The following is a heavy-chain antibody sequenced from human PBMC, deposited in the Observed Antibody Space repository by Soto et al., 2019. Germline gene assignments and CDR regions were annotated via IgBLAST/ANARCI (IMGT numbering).Heavy chain of an antibody. CDR1: GFTFDDYA. Sequence: EVQLVESGGGLVQPGRSLRLSCAASGFTFDDYAMHWVRQVPRKGLEWVSGISWNSGDIGYADSVKGRFTISRDNAKNSLYLQMNSLRAEDTALYYCAKGGSGAVAGRTDYWGQGALVTVSS. CDR2: ISWNSGDI. D-gene: IGHD6-19*01. V-gene: IGHV3-9*01. J-gene: IGHJ4*02. CDR3: AKGGSGAVAGRTDY.